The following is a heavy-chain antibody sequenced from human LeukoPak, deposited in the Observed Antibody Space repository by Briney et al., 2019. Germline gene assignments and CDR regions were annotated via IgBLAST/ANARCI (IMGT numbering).Heavy chain of an antibody. V-gene: IGHV4-30-2*01. D-gene: IGHD3-9*01. CDR1: GGSISSGGYS. CDR2: IYHSGST. J-gene: IGHJ3*02. CDR3: ARVSVDILTGAGAFDI. Sequence: SETLSLTCAVSGGSISSGGYSWSWIRQPPGKGLEWIGYIYHSGSTYYNPSLKSRVTISVVRSKNQFSLKLSSVTAADTAVYYCARVSVDILTGAGAFDIWGQGTMVTVSS.